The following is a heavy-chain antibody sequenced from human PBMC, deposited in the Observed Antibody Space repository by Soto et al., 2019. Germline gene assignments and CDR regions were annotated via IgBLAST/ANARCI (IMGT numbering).Heavy chain of an antibody. CDR3: AGSLRFFLAGMDV. V-gene: IGHV1-69*13. CDR1: RGTFSSYA. J-gene: IGHJ6*02. CDR2: IIPISGAA. D-gene: IGHD3-3*01. Sequence: SVKVSCKASRGTFSSYAISWVLQAPGQGLEWMGEIIPISGAANYAHKFQGRVTITADVSASTAYMELSSLRSEDTAVYYCAGSLRFFLAGMDVWGQGTTVTVSS.